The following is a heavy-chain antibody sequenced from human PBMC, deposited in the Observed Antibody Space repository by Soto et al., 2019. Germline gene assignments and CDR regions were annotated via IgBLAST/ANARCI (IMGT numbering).Heavy chain of an antibody. J-gene: IGHJ6*02. CDR2: LHSGGDT. D-gene: IGHD3-10*01. CDR3: ARDGPYYYASRMDV. CDR1: GIPVSSNY. V-gene: IGHV3-53*04. Sequence: EVQLVESGGGLVQPGGSLRLSCVAPGIPVSSNYMTWVRQAPGKGLEWVSVLHSGGDTYYANSVKGRFTISRHDSTNTLYLQMNSLTPEDTAVYYCARDGPYYYASRMDVWGQGTTVTVSS.